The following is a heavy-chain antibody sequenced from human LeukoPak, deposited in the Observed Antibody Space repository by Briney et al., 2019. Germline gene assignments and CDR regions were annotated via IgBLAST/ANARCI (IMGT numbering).Heavy chain of an antibody. CDR3: ARWDQPYLFDP. CDR1: GGTFSSYA. V-gene: IGHV1-69*13. CDR2: IIPIFGTA. J-gene: IGHJ5*02. Sequence: ASVKVSCEASGGTFSSYAISWVRQAPGQGLEWMGGIIPIFGTANYAQKFQGRVTITADESTSTAYMELSSLRSEDTAVYYCARWDQPYLFDPWGQGTLVTVSS. D-gene: IGHD2-2*01.